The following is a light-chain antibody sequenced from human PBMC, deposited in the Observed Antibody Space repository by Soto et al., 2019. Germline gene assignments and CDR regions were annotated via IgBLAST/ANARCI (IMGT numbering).Light chain of an antibody. CDR2: EGS. Sequence: SVLTQPASVSGSPGQSITISCTGTSSDVGSYNLVSWYQQYPGKAPKLMIYEGSKRPSGVSNRFSGSKSGNTASLTIPGLQAEDEADYYCCSYAGSSTYVFGTGTKVTVL. CDR1: SSDVGSYNL. J-gene: IGLJ1*01. V-gene: IGLV2-23*01. CDR3: CSYAGSSTYV.